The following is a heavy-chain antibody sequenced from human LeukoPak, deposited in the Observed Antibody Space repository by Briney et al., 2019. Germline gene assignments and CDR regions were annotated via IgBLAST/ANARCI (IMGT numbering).Heavy chain of an antibody. J-gene: IGHJ6*04. D-gene: IGHD3-3*01. CDR3: ARDPTIFGVVVDV. CDR2: ISSSGSTI. Sequence: GGSLRLSCAASGFTFSSYEMNWVRQAQGKGLECVSYISSSGSTIYYADSVKGRFTISRDNAKNSLYLQMNSLRAEDTAVYYCARDPTIFGVVVDVWGKGTTVTVSS. CDR1: GFTFSSYE. V-gene: IGHV3-48*03.